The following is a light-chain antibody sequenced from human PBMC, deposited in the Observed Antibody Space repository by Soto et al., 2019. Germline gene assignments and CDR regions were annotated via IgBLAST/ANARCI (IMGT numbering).Light chain of an antibody. CDR2: EDN. V-gene: IGLV6-57*02. CDR3: QSYDSSTVV. J-gene: IGLJ2*01. CDR1: SGSIASSY. Sequence: NFMLTQPHSVSESPGKTVTISCTGSSGSIASSYVQWYQQRPGSAPTTVIYEDNQRPSGVPDRFSGSIDSSSNSASLTISGLKTEDEADYYCQSYDSSTVVFGGGTKLTVL.